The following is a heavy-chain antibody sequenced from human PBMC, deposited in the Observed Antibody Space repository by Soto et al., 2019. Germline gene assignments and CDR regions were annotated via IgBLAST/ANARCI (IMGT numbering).Heavy chain of an antibody. CDR1: GFTFGSIG. D-gene: IGHD1-1*01. Sequence: GGSLRLSCATSGFTFGSIGMHWVRQPPGKRLEWVALMSSDGNNQYYGDSVKGRFTISRDTSKNTLYLQMNSLRPDDTAVYYCAKVFSPERGNYFDYWGQGTLVTVAS. CDR3: AKVFSPERGNYFDY. CDR2: MSSDGNNQ. J-gene: IGHJ4*02. V-gene: IGHV3-30*02.